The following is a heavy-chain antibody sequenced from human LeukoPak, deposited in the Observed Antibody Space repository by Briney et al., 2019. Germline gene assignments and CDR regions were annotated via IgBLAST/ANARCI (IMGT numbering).Heavy chain of an antibody. CDR1: GHTFSSYA. Sequence: ASVKVSCKASGHTFSSYAMSWVRQAPGQGLEWMGWISTNTGDPTYAQGFTGRFVFSLDTSVSTAYLQISSLKAEDTAVYYCARDRNWNYPSENWFDPWGQGTLVTVSS. V-gene: IGHV7-4-1*02. J-gene: IGHJ5*02. D-gene: IGHD1-7*01. CDR3: ARDRNWNYPSENWFDP. CDR2: ISTNTGDP.